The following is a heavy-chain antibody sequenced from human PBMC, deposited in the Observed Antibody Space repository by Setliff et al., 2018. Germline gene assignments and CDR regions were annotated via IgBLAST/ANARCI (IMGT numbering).Heavy chain of an antibody. CDR1: GFNFGDYG. J-gene: IGHJ4*02. CDR2: IWNDGSSK. Sequence: PGGSLRLSCISSGFNFGDYGMNWVRQAPGKGLEWVALIWNDGSSKFYGDSVKGRITIPRDNSKNTLYLQMDSLRADDTAVYYCAAIGLDTAMITGVLFDFWGQGTLVTVSS. V-gene: IGHV3-33*01. CDR3: AAIGLDTAMITGVLFDF. D-gene: IGHD5-18*01.